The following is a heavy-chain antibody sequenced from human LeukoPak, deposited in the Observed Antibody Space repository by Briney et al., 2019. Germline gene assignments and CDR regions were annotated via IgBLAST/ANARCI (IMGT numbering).Heavy chain of an antibody. J-gene: IGHJ4*02. D-gene: IGHD6-6*01. V-gene: IGHV1-2*02. CDR1: GYNFTDYY. CDR3: ARSSTSSSYYFDY. Sequence: ASVKVSCKASGYNFTDYYIHWVRQAPGQGLEWMGWINPKSGGTNYAQKFRGRVTMTRDTSISTAYMELSGLRSDDTALYYCARSSTSSSYYFDYWGQGTLVTVSS. CDR2: INPKSGGT.